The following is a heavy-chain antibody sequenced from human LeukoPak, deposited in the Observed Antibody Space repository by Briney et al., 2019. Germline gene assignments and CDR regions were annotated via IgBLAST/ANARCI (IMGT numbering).Heavy chain of an antibody. Sequence: GGSLRLSCAAFGFTVSSKYMSWVRQAPGKGLEWVSVLYSGGDTYDADSVKGRFTISRDNSKNTLYLQMNNLRPEDTAVYYCARGDTGFSSAWGRDFDYWGQGTLVTVSS. V-gene: IGHV3-66*01. CDR1: GFTVSSKY. CDR2: LYSGGDT. CDR3: ARGDTGFSSAWGRDFDY. D-gene: IGHD6-19*01. J-gene: IGHJ4*02.